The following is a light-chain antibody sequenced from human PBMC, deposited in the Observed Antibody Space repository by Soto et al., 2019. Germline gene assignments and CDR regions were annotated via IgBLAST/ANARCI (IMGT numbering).Light chain of an antibody. CDR3: AAWDDILTGWV. J-gene: IGLJ3*02. Sequence: QSVLTQPPSASGTPGQRVTISCSGSDSNIGSDSVNWYQQLPGMAPKLLTHSNDNRPSGVDDRFSGSKSGTSASLAISGRQSEDEADYYCAAWDDILTGWVFGGGTKLTVL. V-gene: IGLV1-44*01. CDR1: DSNIGSDS. CDR2: SND.